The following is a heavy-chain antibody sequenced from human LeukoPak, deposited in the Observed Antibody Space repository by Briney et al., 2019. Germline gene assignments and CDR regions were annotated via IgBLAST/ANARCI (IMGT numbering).Heavy chain of an antibody. CDR3: ARHSSHGHFVF. V-gene: IGHV4-59*08. D-gene: IGHD4-17*01. CDR1: GGSIGSYH. CDR2: IYYSGST. Sequence: ASETLSLTCTVSGGSIGSYHWSWIRQPPGKGLEWIGYIYYSGSTNYNPSLESRVTISVDTSKNQFSLKLSSVTAADTAVYYCARHSSHGHFVFWGQGTLVTVSS. J-gene: IGHJ4*02.